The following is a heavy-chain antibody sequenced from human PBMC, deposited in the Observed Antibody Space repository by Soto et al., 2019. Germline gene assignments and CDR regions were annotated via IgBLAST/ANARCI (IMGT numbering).Heavy chain of an antibody. CDR3: VRRHVSATGIDWFDP. Sequence: PSVNVPCKASGYTFTSYGIHWVRQAPAQRLEWMGWINAANGDTKYSPKFQGRVTITRDTPASTAYMELSSLGPEDTAVYYCVRRHVSATGIDWFDPWGQGTLVTVSS. D-gene: IGHD6-13*01. CDR2: INAANGDT. J-gene: IGHJ5*02. CDR1: GYTFTSYG. V-gene: IGHV1-3*01.